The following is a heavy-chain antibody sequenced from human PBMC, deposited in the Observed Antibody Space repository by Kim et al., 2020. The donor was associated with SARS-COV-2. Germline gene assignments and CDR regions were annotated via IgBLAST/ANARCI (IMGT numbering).Heavy chain of an antibody. CDR1: GFTFSKYG. D-gene: IGHD1-1*01. J-gene: IGHJ4*02. V-gene: IGHV3-30*02. Sequence: GGSLRLSCAASGFTFSKYGMHWVRQAPGKRLEWVASIWYNGNNDDYADSVNGRFTISRDNSKNALYLEMNSLRAEDTAIYYCAILILTTSIEGTDYWGQGTLVTVSS. CDR3: AILILTTSIEGTDY. CDR2: IWYNGNND.